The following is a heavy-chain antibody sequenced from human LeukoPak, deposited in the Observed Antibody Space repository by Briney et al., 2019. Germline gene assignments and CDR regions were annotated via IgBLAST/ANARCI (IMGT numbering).Heavy chain of an antibody. Sequence: HPGRSLRLSCAASGFTFSSYGMHWVRQAPGKGLEWVAVISYDGSNEYYADSVKGRFTISRDNSKNTLYLQMHSLRAEDTAVYYCAKTKNYYFYYLDVWGKGTTVTVSS. J-gene: IGHJ6*03. CDR2: ISYDGSNE. V-gene: IGHV3-30*18. CDR1: GFTFSSYG. CDR3: AKTKNYYFYYLDV.